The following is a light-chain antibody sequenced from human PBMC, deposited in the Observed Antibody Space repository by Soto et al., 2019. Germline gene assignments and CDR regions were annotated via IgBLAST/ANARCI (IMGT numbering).Light chain of an antibody. J-gene: IGKJ2*01. CDR1: QSITYW. Sequence: DIQLTQSPSSLSASVEDRVTITCRASQSITYWLAWYQQKPGRAPKLLIYDVFNLQSGVPSRFSGSGSGTEFTLTISSLQPDDSATYYCQQYHSFSFTVGQGTKVDIK. CDR2: DVF. V-gene: IGKV1-5*01. CDR3: QQYHSFSFT.